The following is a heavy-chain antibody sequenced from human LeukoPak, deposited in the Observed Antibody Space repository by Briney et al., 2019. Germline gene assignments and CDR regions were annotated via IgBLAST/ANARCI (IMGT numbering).Heavy chain of an antibody. CDR3: ARAASP. CDR1: GFTFSTYA. V-gene: IGHV3-30*04. Sequence: GGSLRLSCAASGFTFSTYAMHWVRLPPGKGLEWVAVISFDGSFKYYADSVKGRFTISRDNAENSLYLQMNSLRAEDTAVYYCARAASPWGQGTLVTVSS. CDR2: ISFDGSFK. J-gene: IGHJ5*02.